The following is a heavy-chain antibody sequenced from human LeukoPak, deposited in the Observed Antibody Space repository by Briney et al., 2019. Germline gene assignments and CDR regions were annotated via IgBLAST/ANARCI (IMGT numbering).Heavy chain of an antibody. CDR3: ARVNYYDSSGYYPYGMDV. CDR1: GYTFTSYY. J-gene: IGHJ6*02. D-gene: IGHD3-22*01. Sequence: ASVKVSCKASGYTFTSYYMHWVRQAPGQGLEWMGIINPSGGSTSCAQKFQGRVTMTRDTSRSTVYMELSSLRSEDTAVYYSARVNYYDSSGYYPYGMDVWGQGTTVTVSS. V-gene: IGHV1-46*01. CDR2: INPSGGST.